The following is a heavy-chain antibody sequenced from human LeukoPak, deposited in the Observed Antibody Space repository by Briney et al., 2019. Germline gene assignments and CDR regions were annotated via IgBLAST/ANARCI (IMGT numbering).Heavy chain of an antibody. Sequence: SETLSLTCTVSGASISSYYWSWIRQPAGKGLEWIGHVSTSGSTNYNPSLKSRVTMSVDTSKNQFSLKLSSVTAADTALYYCARAPGGDFWSGSQYFFDYWGQGTLVIVSS. CDR3: ARAPGGDFWSGSQYFFDY. J-gene: IGHJ4*02. CDR1: GASISSYY. CDR2: VSTSGST. V-gene: IGHV4-4*07. D-gene: IGHD3-3*01.